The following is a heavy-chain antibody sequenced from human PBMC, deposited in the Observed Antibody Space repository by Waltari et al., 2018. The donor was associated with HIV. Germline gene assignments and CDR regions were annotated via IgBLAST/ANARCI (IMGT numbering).Heavy chain of an antibody. V-gene: IGHV3-33*01. J-gene: IGHJ4*02. D-gene: IGHD6-13*01. CDR2: IWNDGTNK. CDR3: ARDNQAADGGLDC. Sequence: VQLVESGGGVVQPGRSLRLSCAASGFTFSTYGLHWVRTAPRQGLEWVAVIWNDGTNKYYADSVKGRFTISRDNSKKTLYLQMNSLRAEDAAVYYCARDNQAADGGLDCWGQGTLVTVSS. CDR1: GFTFSTYG.